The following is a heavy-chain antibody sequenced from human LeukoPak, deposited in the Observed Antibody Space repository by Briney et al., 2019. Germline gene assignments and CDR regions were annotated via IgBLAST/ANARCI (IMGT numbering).Heavy chain of an antibody. CDR1: GGSISSYY. CDR3: ARGGNGFGQNRDFDY. D-gene: IGHD4-23*01. J-gene: IGHJ4*02. V-gene: IGHV4-59*01. CDR2: IYYSGST. Sequence: PSETLSLTCTVSGGSISSYYWSWIRQPPGKGLEWIGYIYYSGSTNYNPSLKSRVTISVDTSKNQFSLKLSSVTAADTAVYYCARGGNGFGQNRDFDYWGQGTLVTVSS.